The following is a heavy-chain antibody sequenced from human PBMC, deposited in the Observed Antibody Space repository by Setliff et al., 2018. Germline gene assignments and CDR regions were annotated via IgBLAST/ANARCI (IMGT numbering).Heavy chain of an antibody. V-gene: IGHV4-59*11. CDR1: GASISSHY. D-gene: IGHD5-12*01. J-gene: IGHJ3*02. CDR3: ARDIYFYGGYATGLGAFDI. CDR2: VHYNGET. Sequence: SETLSLTCTVSGASISSHYWSWIRQAPGKGLQWIAYVHYNGETNYNPSLKSRVLISVDTSKNQLSLRVTSVTAADTAVYYCARDIYFYGGYATGLGAFDIWGQGTLVT.